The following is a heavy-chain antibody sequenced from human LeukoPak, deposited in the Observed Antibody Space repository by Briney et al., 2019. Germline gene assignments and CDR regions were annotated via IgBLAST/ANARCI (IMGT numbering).Heavy chain of an antibody. J-gene: IGHJ4*02. CDR2: INPNSGGT. D-gene: IGHD6-13*01. CDR1: GYTFTGYY. CDR3: ARDLGKYSSSWYFDY. V-gene: IGHV1-2*02. Sequence: GASVKVSCKASGYTFTGYYMHWVRQAPGQGLEWMGWINPNSGGTNYAQKFQGRVTMTRDTSISTAYMELSRLRSDDTAVYYCARDLGKYSSSWYFDYWGQGTLVTVSS.